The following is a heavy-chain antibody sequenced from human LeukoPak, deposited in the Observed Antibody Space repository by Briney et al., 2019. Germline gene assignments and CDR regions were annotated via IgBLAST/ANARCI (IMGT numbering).Heavy chain of an antibody. CDR2: IYHSGST. CDR3: ARGDVDTAMVFDY. D-gene: IGHD5-18*01. V-gene: IGHV4-30-2*01. J-gene: IGHJ4*02. Sequence: PSETLSLTCAVSGGSISSGGYSWSWIRQPPGKGLEWIGYIYHSGSTYYNPSLKSRVTISVDRSENQFSLKLSSVTAADTAVYYCARGDVDTAMVFDYWGQGTLVTVSS. CDR1: GGSISSGGYS.